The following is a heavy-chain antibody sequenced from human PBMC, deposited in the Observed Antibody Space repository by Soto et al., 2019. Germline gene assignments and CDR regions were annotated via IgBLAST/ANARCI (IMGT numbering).Heavy chain of an antibody. V-gene: IGHV1-46*03. CDR2: INPSGGST. Sequence: ASVKVCCKASGYTFTSYYMHWVRQAPGQGLEWMGIINPSGGSTSYAQKFQGRVTMTRDTSTSTVYMELSSLRSEDTAVYYCARGVNYDFWSCYLTRDYYYYMDVWGKGTTVTVSS. CDR3: ARGVNYDFWSCYLTRDYYYYMDV. J-gene: IGHJ6*03. D-gene: IGHD3-3*01. CDR1: GYTFTSYY.